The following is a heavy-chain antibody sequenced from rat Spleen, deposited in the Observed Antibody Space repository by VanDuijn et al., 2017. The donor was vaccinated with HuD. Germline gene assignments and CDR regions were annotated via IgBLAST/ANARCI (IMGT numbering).Heavy chain of an antibody. CDR2: ISSIGATT. J-gene: IGHJ2*01. Sequence: EVQLVESGGGLVQPGRSLKLSCAASGFTFNNYYMAWVRQAPTKGLEWVASISSIGATTYYRDSVKGRFTISRDNAKSTLFLQMDSLRTEDTATYYCARSFDGSYYYYFDYWGQGVMVTVSS. CDR3: ARSFDGSYYYYFDY. D-gene: IGHD1-12*02. V-gene: IGHV5-25*01. CDR1: GFTFNNYY.